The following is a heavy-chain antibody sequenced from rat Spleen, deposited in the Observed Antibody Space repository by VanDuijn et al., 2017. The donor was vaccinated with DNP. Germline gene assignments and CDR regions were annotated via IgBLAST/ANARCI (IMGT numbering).Heavy chain of an antibody. V-gene: IGHV5-31*01. CDR2: ITKSGDNI. J-gene: IGHJ2*01. D-gene: IGHD4-3*01. CDR3: ARWYSSGFCFDY. Sequence: EVQLVESGGDLVQPGRSLKLSCVVSGFTFNNYWMTWIRQVPGKGLEWVASITKSGDNIYYSDSVKGRFTISRDNTKNTLYLQMNSLRSEDTATYYCARWYSSGFCFDYWGQGVMVTVSS. CDR1: GFTFNNYW.